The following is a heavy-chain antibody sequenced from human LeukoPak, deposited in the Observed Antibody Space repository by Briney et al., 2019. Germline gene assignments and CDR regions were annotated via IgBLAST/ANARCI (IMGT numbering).Heavy chain of an antibody. CDR3: ARGIRSPLFDY. CDR2: INTYNGDT. D-gene: IGHD3-16*01. CDR1: GYTFTHYG. V-gene: IGHV1-18*01. Sequence: ASVKVSCKASGYTFTHYGITWVRQAPGQGLAWMVWINTYNGDTKCAQKPQGRVTMTTDTATSTVFMELRSRRADDSAVYYCARGIRSPLFDYWGLGTLVTVSP. J-gene: IGHJ4*02.